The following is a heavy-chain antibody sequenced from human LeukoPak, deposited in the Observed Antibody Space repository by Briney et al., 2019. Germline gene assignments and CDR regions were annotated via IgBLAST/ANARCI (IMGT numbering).Heavy chain of an antibody. CDR1: GYTFTSYG. D-gene: IGHD6-6*01. CDR3: ARTGGGSSSGNYYYCMDV. J-gene: IGHJ6*03. CDR2: ISAYNGNT. Sequence: ASVKVSCKASGYTFTSYGIFWVRQAPGQGLEWMGWISAYNGNTKYAQKLQGRVTMTTDTSTSTAYMELRSLRSDDTAVYYCARTGGGSSSGNYYYCMDVWGKGTTVTVSS. V-gene: IGHV1-18*01.